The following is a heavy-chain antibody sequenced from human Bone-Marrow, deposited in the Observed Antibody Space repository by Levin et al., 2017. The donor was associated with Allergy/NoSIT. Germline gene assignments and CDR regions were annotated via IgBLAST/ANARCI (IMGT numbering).Heavy chain of an antibody. V-gene: IGHV3-23*01. CDR3: ATSYETRDRPGYYYGMDV. CDR2: LSVSSDST. CDR1: GFPFRSYV. Sequence: GESLKISCVASGFPFRSYVISWVRQAPGKGLEWVSGLSVSSDSTKSADSVEGRFSMSRDSSTKTLYLQMDRLRADDTAVYYCATSYETRDRPGYYYGMDVWGQGTTVTVSS. J-gene: IGHJ6*02. D-gene: IGHD3-3*01.